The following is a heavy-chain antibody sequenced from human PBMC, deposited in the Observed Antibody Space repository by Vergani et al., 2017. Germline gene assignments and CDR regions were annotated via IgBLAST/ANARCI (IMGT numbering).Heavy chain of an antibody. CDR3: AGDTHSWQRADR. CDR1: GASVNSYY. Sequence: QVKLQESGPGLVKPSEILSLTCTVSGASVNSYYWSWIRPPPGKGLEWMGYVSFRGNTLYDPSVKGRMTISLNTSSNQFSLYLTSVTAADTAVYYCAGDTHSWQRADRWGQGLLVSVSS. V-gene: IGHV4-59*02. J-gene: IGHJ5*02. D-gene: IGHD6-13*01. CDR2: VSFRGNT.